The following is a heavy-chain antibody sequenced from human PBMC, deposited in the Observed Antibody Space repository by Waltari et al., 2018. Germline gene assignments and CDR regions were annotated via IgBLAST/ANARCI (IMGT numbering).Heavy chain of an antibody. D-gene: IGHD3-10*01. Sequence: EMQLLESGGGLARPRGSLRLSCAASGFSVSSYAMSWVRQAPGKGLEWVSSKSGGSGITSYAASVKGRFTIARDNSKNTLYLQMNSLRDEDAALYYCAKGLGERYFDLWGRGTLVTVSS. CDR2: KSGGSGIT. V-gene: IGHV3-23*01. CDR1: GFSVSSYA. J-gene: IGHJ2*01. CDR3: AKGLGERYFDL.